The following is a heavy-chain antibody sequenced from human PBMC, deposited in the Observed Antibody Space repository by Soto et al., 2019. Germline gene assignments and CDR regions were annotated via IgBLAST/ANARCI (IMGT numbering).Heavy chain of an antibody. Sequence: GSVKVSCKASGYTFTSYYINWVRQATGQGLEWMGWMNPNSGNTGYAQKFQGRVTMTRNTSISTAYMELSSLRSEDTAVYYCARGRYDFWSGKFDPWGQGTLVTVSS. D-gene: IGHD3-3*01. J-gene: IGHJ5*02. CDR3: ARGRYDFWSGKFDP. V-gene: IGHV1-8*01. CDR2: MNPNSGNT. CDR1: GYTFTSYY.